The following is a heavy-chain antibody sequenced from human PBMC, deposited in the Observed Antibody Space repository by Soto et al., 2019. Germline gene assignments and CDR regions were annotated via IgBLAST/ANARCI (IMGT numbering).Heavy chain of an antibody. CDR3: ETLGIAAQDY. J-gene: IGHJ4*02. D-gene: IGHD6-13*01. Sequence: GXSVKVSCKVSAYTLTELSMHWVRQAPGKGLEWMGGFDPEDGETIYAQKFQGRVTMTEDTSTDTAYMELSSLRSEDTAVYYCETLGIAAQDYWGQGTLVTVSS. CDR1: AYTLTELS. V-gene: IGHV1-24*01. CDR2: FDPEDGET.